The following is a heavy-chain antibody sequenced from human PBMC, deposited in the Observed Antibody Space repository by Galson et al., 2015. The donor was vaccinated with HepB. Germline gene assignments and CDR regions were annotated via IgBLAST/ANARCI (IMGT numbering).Heavy chain of an antibody. J-gene: IGHJ3*01. Sequence: SLRLSCAASGFTFSSYSLNWVRQAPGKGLEWVASISSGSSYIDYADSFRGRFTISRDNAKNSLSLQMDSLRTEDTALYYCARESSHSNGWLEVVAFDLWGQGTMVTVSS. CDR1: GFTFSSYS. CDR3: ARESSHSNGWLEVVAFDL. V-gene: IGHV3-21*01. CDR2: ISSGSSYI. D-gene: IGHD6-19*01.